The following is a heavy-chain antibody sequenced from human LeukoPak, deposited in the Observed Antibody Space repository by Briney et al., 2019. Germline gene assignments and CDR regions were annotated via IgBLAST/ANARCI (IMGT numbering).Heavy chain of an antibody. CDR3: ATLAAAGTNY. V-gene: IGHV3-74*01. CDR1: GFTFSRYW. J-gene: IGHJ4*02. D-gene: IGHD6-13*01. Sequence: GGSLRLSCAASGFTFSRYWMHWVRQAPGKGLVWVSRADYDGSDTSYADSVRGRFTISRDNAKNTLYLHMNSLSAEDTAVYYCATLAAAGTNYWGQGTLVTVSS. CDR2: ADYDGSDT.